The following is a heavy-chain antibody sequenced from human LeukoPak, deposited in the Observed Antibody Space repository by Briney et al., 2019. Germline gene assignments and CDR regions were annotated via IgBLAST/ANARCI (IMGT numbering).Heavy chain of an antibody. D-gene: IGHD3-3*01. Sequence: RPGGSLRLSCAASGFTFSTYSMNWVRQAPGKGLEWVSSFGTRSSSIYYADSVKGRFTISRDNAKNSLYLQMNSLRAEDTAVYYCAREELEGFDYWGQGTLVTVSS. CDR3: AREELEGFDY. V-gene: IGHV3-21*01. CDR1: GFTFSTYS. CDR2: FGTRSSSI. J-gene: IGHJ4*02.